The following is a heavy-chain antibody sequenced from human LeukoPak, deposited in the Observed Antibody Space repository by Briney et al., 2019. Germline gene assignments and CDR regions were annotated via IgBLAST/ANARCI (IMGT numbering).Heavy chain of an antibody. J-gene: IGHJ4*02. V-gene: IGHV1-69*13. Sequence: SVKVSCKASGYTFTNNYLHWVRQAAGQGLEWMGGIIPIFGTANYAQKFQGRVTITADESTSTAYMELSSLRSEDTAVYYCARDSYAVAGDWGQGTLVTVSS. CDR2: IIPIFGTA. CDR3: ARDSYAVAGD. CDR1: GYTFTNNY. D-gene: IGHD6-19*01.